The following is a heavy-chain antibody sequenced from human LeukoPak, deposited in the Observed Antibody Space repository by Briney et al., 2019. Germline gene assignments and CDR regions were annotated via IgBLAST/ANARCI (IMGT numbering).Heavy chain of an antibody. V-gene: IGHV1-69*01. D-gene: IGHD6-6*01. J-gene: IGHJ4*02. Sequence: GSSVKVSCKASGGTFSSYAISWVRQAPGQGLEWMGGIIPLLGTANYAQKFQGRVTITADDSTSTAYMELSSLRSEDTAVYYCARGPSYYFDYWGQGTLVTVSS. CDR2: IIPLLGTA. CDR1: GGTFSSYA. CDR3: ARGPSYYFDY.